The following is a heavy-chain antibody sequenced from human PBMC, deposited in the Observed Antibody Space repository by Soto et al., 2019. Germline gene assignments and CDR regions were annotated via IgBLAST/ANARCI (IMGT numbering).Heavy chain of an antibody. CDR2: ISSSSSYI. CDR3: ATPKKSFGEDYYYYGMDV. CDR1: GFTFSSYS. J-gene: IGHJ6*02. Sequence: GGSLRLSCAASGFTFSSYSMNWVRQAPGKGLEWVSSISSSSSYIYYADSVKGRFTISRDNAKNSLYLQMNSLRAEDTAVYYCATPKKSFGEDYYYYGMDVWGQGTTVTVSS. D-gene: IGHD3-10*01. V-gene: IGHV3-21*01.